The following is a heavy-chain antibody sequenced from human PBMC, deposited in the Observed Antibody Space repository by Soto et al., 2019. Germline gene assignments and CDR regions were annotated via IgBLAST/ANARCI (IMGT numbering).Heavy chain of an antibody. Sequence: ASVKVSCKASDDTFTDYYIHWVRQAPGHGLEWMGWINPHSGGKNYVEEFQGRVTMTRDTSINTAYMDLIRLTSDDTAVYYCARDRSTIFGVVITAGYYGMDVWGQGTAVTVSS. CDR2: INPHSGGK. J-gene: IGHJ6*02. V-gene: IGHV1-2*02. CDR1: DDTFTDYY. D-gene: IGHD3-3*01. CDR3: ARDRSTIFGVVITAGYYGMDV.